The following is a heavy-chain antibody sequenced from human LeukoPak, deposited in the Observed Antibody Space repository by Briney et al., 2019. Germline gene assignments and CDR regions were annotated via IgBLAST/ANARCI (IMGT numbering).Heavy chain of an antibody. J-gene: IGHJ4*02. CDR1: GFTFSSYA. Sequence: GGSLRLSCAASGFTFSSYAMSWVRQAPGEGLEWVSAISGSGGSTYYADSVKGRFTISRDNSKNTLYLQMNSLRAEDTAVYYCAKSYYYDSSGYYSTNFDYWGQGTLVTVSS. CDR2: ISGSGGST. D-gene: IGHD3-22*01. V-gene: IGHV3-23*01. CDR3: AKSYYYDSSGYYSTNFDY.